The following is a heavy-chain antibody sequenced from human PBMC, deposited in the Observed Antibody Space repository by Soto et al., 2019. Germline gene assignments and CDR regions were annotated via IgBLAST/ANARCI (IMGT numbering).Heavy chain of an antibody. D-gene: IGHD3-16*01. CDR2: ISWNSGNI. CDR1: GFTFDDYV. V-gene: IGHV3-9*01. CDR3: ARGLSAVPSYLDY. Sequence: EVQLVESGGGLVQPGRSLRLSCVASGFTFDDYVMHWVRQVPGKGLDWVSGISWNSGNIDYAESVKGRFTISRDNAMNSLYLQMNRLRPEDTALYYSARGLSAVPSYLDYWGQGTLVTVSS. J-gene: IGHJ4*02.